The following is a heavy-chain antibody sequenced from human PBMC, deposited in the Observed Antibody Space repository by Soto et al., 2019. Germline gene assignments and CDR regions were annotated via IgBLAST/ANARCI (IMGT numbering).Heavy chain of an antibody. CDR1: GFSLSTSGVG. CDR3: AHTVTYYDFWSGSPNWFDP. D-gene: IGHD3-3*01. V-gene: IGHV2-5*02. Sequence: QITLKESGPTLVKPTQTLTLTCTFSGFSLSTSGVGVGWIRQPPGKALEWLALIYWDDDKRYSPSLKSRLTITKDNSKNQVVLTMTNMDPVDTATYYCAHTVTYYDFWSGSPNWFDPWGQGTLVTVSS. J-gene: IGHJ5*02. CDR2: IYWDDDK.